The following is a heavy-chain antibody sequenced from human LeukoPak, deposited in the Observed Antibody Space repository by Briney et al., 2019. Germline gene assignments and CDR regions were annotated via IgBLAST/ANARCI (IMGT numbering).Heavy chain of an antibody. V-gene: IGHV1-18*01. D-gene: IGHD6-13*01. Sequence: ASVKVSCKASGDTFTSYGISWLRQAPGQGLEWMGWISAYNGNTNYAQKLQGRVTMTTDTSTSTAYMELRSLRSDDTAVYYCARRGIAAAGTPGGYFDYWGQGTLVTVSS. CDR3: ARRGIAAAGTPGGYFDY. CDR1: GDTFTSYG. CDR2: ISAYNGNT. J-gene: IGHJ4*02.